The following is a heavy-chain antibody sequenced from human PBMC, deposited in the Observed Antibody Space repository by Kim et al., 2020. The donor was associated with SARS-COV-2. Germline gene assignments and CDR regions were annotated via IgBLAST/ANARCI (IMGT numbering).Heavy chain of an antibody. J-gene: IGHJ2*01. CDR3: ASRLSNTSGWGRSYCDL. CDR2: INHSGRT. D-gene: IGHD3-16*01. V-gene: IGHV4-34*01. Sequence: SETLSLTCAVYGGSFSGYYWSWIRQPPGKGLEWIGEINHSGRTNYNPSLKSRVTISVDTSKNQFSLKLTSVTAADAAVYFCASRLSNTSGWGRSYCDLWG. CDR1: GGSFSGYY.